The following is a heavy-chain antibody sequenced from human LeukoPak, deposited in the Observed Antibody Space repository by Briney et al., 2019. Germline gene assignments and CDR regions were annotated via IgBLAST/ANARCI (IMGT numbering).Heavy chain of an antibody. J-gene: IGHJ4*02. CDR3: VTDIRSGWRSY. CDR2: FDPEDGEA. D-gene: IGHD6-19*01. Sequence: ASVKVSCKASGYTFTGYYMHWVRQAPGQGLEWMGGFDPEDGEAIYAQKVKGRLTMTEDTSIDTAFMELRSLKSEDTAVYYCVTDIRSGWRSYWGQGTLIPVLS. V-gene: IGHV1-24*01. CDR1: GYTFTGYY.